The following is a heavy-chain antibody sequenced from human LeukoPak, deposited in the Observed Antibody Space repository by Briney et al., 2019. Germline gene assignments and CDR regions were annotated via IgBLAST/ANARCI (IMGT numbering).Heavy chain of an antibody. CDR2: IIPIFGTA. Sequence: SVKVSCKASGGTFSSYAISWVRQAPGQGLEWMGGIIPIFGTADYAQKFQGRVTITTDESTSTAYMELSSLRSEDTAVYYCARASYYYDSSGYYFNWFDPWGQGTLVTVSS. CDR3: ARASYYYDSSGYYFNWFDP. J-gene: IGHJ5*02. D-gene: IGHD3-22*01. CDR1: GGTFSSYA. V-gene: IGHV1-69*05.